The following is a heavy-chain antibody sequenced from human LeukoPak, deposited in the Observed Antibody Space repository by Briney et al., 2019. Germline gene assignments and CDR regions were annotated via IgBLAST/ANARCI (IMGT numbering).Heavy chain of an antibody. Sequence: SETLSLTCTVSGYSISSGYYWGWIRQPPGKGLEWIGSIYHSGSTYYNPSLKSRVTISVDTSKNQFSLKLSSVTAADTAVYYCARGTGYYDSSGYDYWGQGTLVTVSS. J-gene: IGHJ4*02. CDR1: GYSISSGYY. V-gene: IGHV4-38-2*02. CDR3: ARGTGYYDSSGYDY. CDR2: IYHSGST. D-gene: IGHD3-22*01.